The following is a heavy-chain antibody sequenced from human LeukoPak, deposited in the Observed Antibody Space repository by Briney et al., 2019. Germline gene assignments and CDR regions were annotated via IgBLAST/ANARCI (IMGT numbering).Heavy chain of an antibody. Sequence: ASVKVSCKASGYTFTGYYMHWVRQAPGQGLEWMGWMNPNSGNTGYAQKFQGRVTMTRNTSISTAYMELSSLRSEDTAVYYCARGLFSRDGYNFDYWGQGTLVTVSS. J-gene: IGHJ4*02. V-gene: IGHV1-8*02. CDR2: MNPNSGNT. CDR3: ARGLFSRDGYNFDY. D-gene: IGHD5-24*01. CDR1: GYTFTGYY.